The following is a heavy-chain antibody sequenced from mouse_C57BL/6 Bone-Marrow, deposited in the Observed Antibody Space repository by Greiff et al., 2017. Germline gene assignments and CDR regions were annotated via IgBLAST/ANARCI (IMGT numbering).Heavy chain of an antibody. V-gene: IGHV1-64*01. CDR2: IHPNSGST. Sequence: QVQLQQPGAELVKPGASVKLSCKASGYTFTSYWMHWVKQRPGQGLEWIGMIHPNSGSTNYNEKFKSKATLTVDKSSSTAYMQLSSLTSEDSAVYYCARVGDGYYPYWYFDVWGTGTTVTVSS. CDR1: GYTFTSYW. CDR3: ARVGDGYYPYWYFDV. D-gene: IGHD2-3*01. J-gene: IGHJ1*03.